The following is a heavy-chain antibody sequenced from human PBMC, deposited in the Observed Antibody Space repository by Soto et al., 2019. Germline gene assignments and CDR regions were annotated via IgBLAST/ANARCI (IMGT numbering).Heavy chain of an antibody. V-gene: IGHV4-39*01. CDR3: ARVGATCWFDP. D-gene: IGHD1-26*01. CDR2: IYYSGST. Sequence: SETLSLTCTVSGGSISRGGYYWSWIRQPPGKGLEWIGSIYYSGSTYYNPSLKSRVTISVDTSKNQFSLKLSSVTAADTAVYYCARVGATCWFDPWGQGTLVTVSS. J-gene: IGHJ5*02. CDR1: GGSISRGGYY.